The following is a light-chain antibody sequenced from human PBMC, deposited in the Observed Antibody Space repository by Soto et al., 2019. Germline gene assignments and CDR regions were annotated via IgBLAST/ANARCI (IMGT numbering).Light chain of an antibody. CDR3: MQGTHWPYT. CDR1: QSLVHSDGNTH. V-gene: IGKV2-30*02. Sequence: DVVMTQSPLSLPVTLGQPASISCRSSQSLVHSDGNTHLNWFQQRPGQSPRRLICKVSNRESGVPDRFSGSASGTDFTLNISRVEAEDVGVYYCMQGTHWPYTVGQGTKLEIK. J-gene: IGKJ2*01. CDR2: KVS.